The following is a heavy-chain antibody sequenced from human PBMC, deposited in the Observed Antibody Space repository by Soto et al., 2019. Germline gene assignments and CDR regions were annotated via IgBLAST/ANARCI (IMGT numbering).Heavy chain of an antibody. V-gene: IGHV3-30*18. J-gene: IGHJ4*02. CDR3: AKDRYSSSPGHLEY. CDR1: GLSFSNYG. D-gene: IGHD6-19*01. CDR2: ISDDGNSQ. Sequence: QVQLVELGGGAVQPGRSLTLSCTASGLSFSNYGMHWVRQAPGKGLEWVAIISDDGNSQNYAGSVKGRFTISRDNFKNTVYLQMDRLRGDDTAVYYCAKDRYSSSPGHLEYWSQGTLVTVSS.